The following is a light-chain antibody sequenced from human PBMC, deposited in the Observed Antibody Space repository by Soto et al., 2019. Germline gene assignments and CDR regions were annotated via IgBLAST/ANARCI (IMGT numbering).Light chain of an antibody. J-gene: IGKJ1*01. CDR1: QSVSNNY. CDR3: QQYGNSAWT. CDR2: GVS. V-gene: IGKV3-20*01. Sequence: EIVLTQSPGTLSLSPGERATLSCRASQSVSNNYLAWYQQKPGQAPRLLIYGVSSRATGIPDRFSGSGSGTDFTLTISRLEPEDFAVYYCQQYGNSAWTFGQGTKVEIK.